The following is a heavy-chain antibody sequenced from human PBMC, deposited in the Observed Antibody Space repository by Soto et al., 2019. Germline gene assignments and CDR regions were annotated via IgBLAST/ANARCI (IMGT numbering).Heavy chain of an antibody. V-gene: IGHV3-23*01. D-gene: IGHD6-19*01. CDR2: ISGRGDNT. Sequence: EVQLLESGGGLVQPGGSLRLSCAASGFTFTNCAMTWVRQAPGKGLEWVSGISGRGDNTYYADSVKGRFTISRDNSKNTLYLQMNSLGAEDTAVYYCVRSKRDWYRFDYWGQGTLVTVSS. J-gene: IGHJ4*02. CDR1: GFTFTNCA. CDR3: VRSKRDWYRFDY.